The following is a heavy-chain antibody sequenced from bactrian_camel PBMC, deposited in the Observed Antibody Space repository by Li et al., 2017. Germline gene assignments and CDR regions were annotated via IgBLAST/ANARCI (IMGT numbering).Heavy chain of an antibody. CDR1: GYSYGSVC. Sequence: HVQLVESGGGSVQAGGSLRLSCAASGYSYGSVCMGWFRQVPGEEREGIAAIDSTGYTQYVDSVKDRFTISRDNAKKTLYLKMNNLKPEDTAMYYCAVYDAYAGRCSFREDYYDYWGPGTQVTVS. V-gene: IGHV3S55*01. D-gene: IGHD2*01. J-gene: IGHJ4*01. CDR2: IDSTGYT. CDR3: AVYDAYAGRCSFREDYYDY.